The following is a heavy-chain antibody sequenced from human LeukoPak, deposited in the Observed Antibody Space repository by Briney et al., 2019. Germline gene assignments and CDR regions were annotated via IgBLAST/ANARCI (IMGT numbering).Heavy chain of an antibody. J-gene: IGHJ3*02. CDR2: IYHSGST. CDR3: VGHGRYPHDAFDI. D-gene: IGHD1-26*01. CDR1: GGSISSGGYS. Sequence: SETLSLTCAVSGGSISSGGYSWSWIRQPRGKGLEWIGYIYHSGSTYYNPSLKSRVTISVDRSKNQFSLKLSSVTAADTAVYYRVGHGRYPHDAFDIWGQGTMVTVSS. V-gene: IGHV4-30-2*01.